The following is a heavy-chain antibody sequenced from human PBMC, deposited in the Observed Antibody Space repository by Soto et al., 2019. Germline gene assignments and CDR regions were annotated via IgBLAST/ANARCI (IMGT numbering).Heavy chain of an antibody. CDR3: ARDRKVVPAAISLLGYYYSGMDV. V-gene: IGHV6-1*01. J-gene: IGHJ6*02. CDR1: GNSVSSNSAA. CDR2: TYYRSKWYN. Sequence: WQTLSLTCAISGNSVSSNSAAWNWIRQSPSRGLEWLGRTYYRSKWYNDYAVSVKSRITINPDTSKNQFSLQLNSVTPEDTAVYYCARDRKVVPAAISLLGYYYSGMDVWDQGTRVTFSS. D-gene: IGHD2-2*01.